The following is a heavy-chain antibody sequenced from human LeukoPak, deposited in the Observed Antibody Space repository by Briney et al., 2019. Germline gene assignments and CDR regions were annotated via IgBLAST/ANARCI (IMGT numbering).Heavy chain of an antibody. D-gene: IGHD1-26*01. CDR1: GFTFSSYE. Sequence: PGGSLRLFCAASGFTFSSYEMNWVRQAPGKGLEWVSYISSSGSTIYYADSVKGRFTISRDNAKNSLYLQMNSLRAEDTAAYYCAREELLNGMDVWGQGTTVTVSS. V-gene: IGHV3-48*03. CDR3: AREELLNGMDV. CDR2: ISSSGSTI. J-gene: IGHJ6*02.